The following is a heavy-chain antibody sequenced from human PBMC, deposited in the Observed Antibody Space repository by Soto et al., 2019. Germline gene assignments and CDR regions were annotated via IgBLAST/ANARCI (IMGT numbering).Heavy chain of an antibody. J-gene: IGHJ5*02. CDR2: MNPGSGKT. D-gene: IGHD6-13*01. CDR1: GYTFINFD. V-gene: IGHV1-8*02. Sequence: QVQLVQSGAEVKEPGASVRVSCKASGYTFINFDISWVRQAAGQGLEWLGWMNPGSGKTGYASKFQGRVAMTRDASIGTSHLELSSLSSDDTAVYYCARMASAGTLNWFDPWGQGTLVTVSS. CDR3: ARMASAGTLNWFDP.